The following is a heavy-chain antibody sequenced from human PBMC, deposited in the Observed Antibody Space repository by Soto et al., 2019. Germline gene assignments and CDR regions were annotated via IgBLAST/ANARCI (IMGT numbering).Heavy chain of an antibody. CDR2: ISYDGSNK. V-gene: IGHV3-30*18. J-gene: IGHJ6*02. CDR1: GFTFSSYG. CDR3: AKFEGGMDV. Sequence: GGYLRLSCAASGFTFSSYGMHWVRQAPGKGLEWVAVISYDGSNKYYADSVKGRFTISRDNSKNTLYLQMNSLRAEDTAVYYCAKFEGGMDVWGQGTTVTVSS.